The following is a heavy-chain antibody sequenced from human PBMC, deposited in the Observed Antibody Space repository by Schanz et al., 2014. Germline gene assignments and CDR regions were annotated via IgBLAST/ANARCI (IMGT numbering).Heavy chain of an antibody. CDR2: ISSSSSYI. CDR1: GFTFSTYW. CDR3: ARFLARYQYYGVDV. J-gene: IGHJ6*02. V-gene: IGHV3-21*04. D-gene: IGHD3-3*01. Sequence: EVQLVESGGGLVQPGGSLRLSCAASGFTFSTYWMHWVRQAPGKGLEWVSSISSSSSYISYADSVKGRFTISRDNGETSVYLQINSLRVEDTAVYYCARFLARYQYYGVDVWGQGTTVIVSS.